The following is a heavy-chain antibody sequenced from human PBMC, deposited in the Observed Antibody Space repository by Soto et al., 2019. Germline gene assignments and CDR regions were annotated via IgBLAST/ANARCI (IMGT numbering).Heavy chain of an antibody. CDR2: IIPIFGTA. D-gene: IGHD3-22*01. V-gene: IGHV1-69*13. Sequence: SVKVSCKASGGTFSSYAISWVRQAPGQGLEWMGGIIPIFGTANYAQKFQGRVTITADESTSTAYMELSSLRSEDTAVYYCARAPPYYYDSSGYHAPVYDYWGQGTLVTVSS. J-gene: IGHJ4*02. CDR1: GGTFSSYA. CDR3: ARAPPYYYDSSGYHAPVYDY.